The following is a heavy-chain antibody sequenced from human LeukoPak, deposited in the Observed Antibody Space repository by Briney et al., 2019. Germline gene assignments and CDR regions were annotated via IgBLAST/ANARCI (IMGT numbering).Heavy chain of an antibody. J-gene: IGHJ1*01. V-gene: IGHV4-39*01. CDR3: ARVYGGNSRYFQH. CDR2: IFYTGST. CDR1: GGSISSSSDY. D-gene: IGHD4-23*01. Sequence: SETLSLTCTVSGGSISSSSDYWAWIRQPPGKGLEWIGSIFYTGSTYYNPSLKSRVTMSVDTSKNQFSLNLSSVTAADTAVYYCARVYGGNSRYFQHWGQGTLVTVSS.